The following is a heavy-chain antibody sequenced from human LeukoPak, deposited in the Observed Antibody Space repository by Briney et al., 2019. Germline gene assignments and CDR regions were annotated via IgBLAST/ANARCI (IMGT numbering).Heavy chain of an antibody. CDR3: ARGRVSVTGYYFAMDV. CDR1: GKSFSGYY. J-gene: IGHJ6*02. Sequence: SETLSLTCTVYGKSFSGYYWTCIRQSPGKGLVWIGEINHSGSTNYNPSLKSRVSISIDTSKNHLSLKLSSVTAADTAVYYCARGRVSVTGYYFAMDVWGQGTAVTVSS. CDR2: INHSGST. D-gene: IGHD2-21*02. V-gene: IGHV4-34*01.